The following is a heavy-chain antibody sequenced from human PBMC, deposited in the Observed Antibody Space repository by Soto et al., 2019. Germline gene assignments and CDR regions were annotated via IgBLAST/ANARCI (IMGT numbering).Heavy chain of an antibody. Sequence: QVQLVQSGAGVKKPGSSVKVSCKASGGTFSSYAISWVRQAPGQGLEWMGGIIPIFGTANYAQKFQGRVTITADESTSTAYMELSSLRSEDTAVYYCARDEWELPNYYYYYGMDVWGQGTTVTVSS. CDR1: GGTFSSYA. V-gene: IGHV1-69*12. CDR2: IIPIFGTA. CDR3: ARDEWELPNYYYYYGMDV. D-gene: IGHD1-26*01. J-gene: IGHJ6*02.